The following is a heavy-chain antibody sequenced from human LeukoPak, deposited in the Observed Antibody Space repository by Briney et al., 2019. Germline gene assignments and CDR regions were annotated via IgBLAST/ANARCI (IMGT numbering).Heavy chain of an antibody. CDR3: ARRQYGSGSPLYY. Sequence: ASVKVSCKASGYTFTSYDINWVRQTPGQGLEWMGWMNPNSGNTGYAQKLQGRVTITGNTSITTAYMELSSLRSEDTAVYCCARRQYGSGSPLYYWGQGTLVTVSS. CDR2: MNPNSGNT. J-gene: IGHJ4*02. D-gene: IGHD3-10*01. CDR1: GYTFTSYD. V-gene: IGHV1-8*03.